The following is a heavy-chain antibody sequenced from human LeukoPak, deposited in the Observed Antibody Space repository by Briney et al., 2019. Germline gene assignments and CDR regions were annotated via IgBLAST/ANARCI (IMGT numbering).Heavy chain of an antibody. Sequence: GGSLRLSCATSGFTFSTYAMSWVRQAPGKGLEWVSSISSSSSYIYYADSVKGRFTISRDNAKNSLYLQMNSLRAEDTAVYYCARGLTGGLWVYYYYYYMDVWGKGTTVTVSS. CDR1: GFTFSTYA. V-gene: IGHV3-21*06. D-gene: IGHD2-8*01. CDR2: ISSSSSYI. J-gene: IGHJ6*03. CDR3: ARGLTGGLWVYYYYYYMDV.